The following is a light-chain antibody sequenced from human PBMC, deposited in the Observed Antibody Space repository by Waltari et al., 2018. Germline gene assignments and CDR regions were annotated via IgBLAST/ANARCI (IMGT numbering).Light chain of an antibody. CDR2: KAN. J-gene: IGLJ3*02. CDR3: ALYMGSGIWV. CDR1: SGPLSTTSH. Sequence: QPVVTQEPSLSVSPGGPLTLTSALSSGPLSTTSHATWYQQTPGQAPRTLVYKANARSSGVPDRFSGSSLGITAALTITGAQADDESDYYCALYMGSGIWVFGGGTRLTVL. V-gene: IGLV8-61*01.